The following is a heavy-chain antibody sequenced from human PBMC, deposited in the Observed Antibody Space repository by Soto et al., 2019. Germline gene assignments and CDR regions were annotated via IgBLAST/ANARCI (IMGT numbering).Heavy chain of an antibody. D-gene: IGHD1-7*01. CDR2: IYYSGST. V-gene: IGHV4-59*01. J-gene: IGHJ4*02. CDR3: AREKTTIGDFDY. CDR1: GGSFSGYY. Sequence: SETLSLTCAVYGGSFSGYYWSWIRQPPGKGLEWIGYIYYSGSTNYNPSLKSRVTISVDTSKNQFSLKLSSVTAADTAVYYCAREKTTIGDFDYWGQGTLVTVSS.